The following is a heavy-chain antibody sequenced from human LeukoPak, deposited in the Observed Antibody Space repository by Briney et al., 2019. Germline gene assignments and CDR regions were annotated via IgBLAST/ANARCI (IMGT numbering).Heavy chain of an antibody. CDR3: ARKYYDFWSGYYTDAFDI. CDR2: ISAYNGNT. Sequence: ASVKVSCKASGYTFTSYGISWVRQAPGQGLEWMGWISAYNGNTNYAQKLQGRVTMTTDTSTSTAYMELRSLRSDDTAVYYCARKYYDFWSGYYTDAFDIWGQGTMVTVSS. V-gene: IGHV1-18*01. J-gene: IGHJ3*02. D-gene: IGHD3-3*01. CDR1: GYTFTSYG.